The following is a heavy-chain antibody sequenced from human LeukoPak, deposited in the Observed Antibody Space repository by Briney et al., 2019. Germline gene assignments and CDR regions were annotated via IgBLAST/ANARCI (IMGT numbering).Heavy chain of an antibody. CDR2: ISWNSGSI. Sequence: PGGSLRLSCAASGFTFDDYAMHWVRQAPGKGLEWVSGISWNSGSIGYADPVKGRFTISRDNAKNSLYLQMNSLRAEDTALYYCAKDTMGGMIVVVHTLDYWGQGTLVTVSS. D-gene: IGHD3-22*01. V-gene: IGHV3-9*01. J-gene: IGHJ4*02. CDR1: GFTFDDYA. CDR3: AKDTMGGMIVVVHTLDY.